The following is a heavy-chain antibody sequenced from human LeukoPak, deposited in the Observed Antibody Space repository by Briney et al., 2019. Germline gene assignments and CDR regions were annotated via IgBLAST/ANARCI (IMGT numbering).Heavy chain of an antibody. CDR2: IIGSGGYT. CDR3: VKLRGIYLDFDY. J-gene: IGHJ4*02. V-gene: IGHV3-23*01. Sequence: VSLRLSCAASGLSFNNYAMSLVRQAPPAALEWASAIIGSGGYTYYADSVKGRFTISRDNSKNTLFLQMDSLRAEDTAVYYCVKLRGIYLDFDYWGQGTLVTVSS. D-gene: IGHD1-26*01. CDR1: GLSFNNYA.